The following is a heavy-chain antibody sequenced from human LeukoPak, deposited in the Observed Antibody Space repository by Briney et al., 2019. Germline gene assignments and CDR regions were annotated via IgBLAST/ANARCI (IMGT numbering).Heavy chain of an antibody. CDR3: ARDYTGGYLFDY. V-gene: IGHV4-61*02. D-gene: IGHD3-16*01. CDR2: IYTSGST. J-gene: IGHJ4*02. CDR1: GGSISSGSYY. Sequence: SETLSLTCTVSGGSISSGSYYWSWIRQPAGKGLEWIGRIYTSGSTNYNPSLKSRVTISVDRSKNQFSLKLSSVSPEDTAVYYCARDYTGGYLFDYWGQGTLVTVSS.